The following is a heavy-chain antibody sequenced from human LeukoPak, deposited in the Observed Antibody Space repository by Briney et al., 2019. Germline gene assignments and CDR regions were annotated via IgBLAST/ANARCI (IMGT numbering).Heavy chain of an antibody. CDR2: INPGGGST. D-gene: IGHD3-22*01. V-gene: IGHV1-46*01. J-gene: IGHJ5*02. CDR3: ARDYYDSSGYPRSYNWFDP. Sequence: GASVKVSCKASGYTFTSYYMHWVRQAPGQGLEWMGIINPGGGSTSYAQKFQGRVTMTRDTSTSTVYMELSSLRSEDTAVYYCARDYYDSSGYPRSYNWFDPWGQGTLVTVSS. CDR1: GYTFTSYY.